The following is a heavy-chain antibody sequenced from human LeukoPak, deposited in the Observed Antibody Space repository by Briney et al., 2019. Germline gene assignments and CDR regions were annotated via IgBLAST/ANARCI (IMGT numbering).Heavy chain of an antibody. CDR2: INPNSGCT. Sequence: ASVKVSCKASGHTFTGYYMHWVRQAPGQGLEWMGWINPNSGCTNYAQKFQGRVTMTRDTSITTAYMELSRLRSDDTAVYYCAKDGYDGSYFRLDLWGQGTLVTVSS. CDR3: AKDGYDGSYFRLDL. D-gene: IGHD1-26*01. CDR1: GHTFTGYY. V-gene: IGHV1-2*02. J-gene: IGHJ5*02.